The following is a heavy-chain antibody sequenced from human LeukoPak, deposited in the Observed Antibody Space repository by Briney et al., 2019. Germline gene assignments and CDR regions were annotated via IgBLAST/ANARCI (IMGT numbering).Heavy chain of an antibody. CDR3: ARLGGAAGTITFDY. CDR2: IYYSGST. Sequence: PSETLSLTCTVSGGSISSYYWSWIRQPPGKGLEWIGYIYYSGSTNCNPSLKSRVTISVDTSKNQFSLKLSSVTAADTAVYYCARLGGAAGTITFDYWGQGTLVTVSS. D-gene: IGHD6-13*01. CDR1: GGSISSYY. J-gene: IGHJ4*02. V-gene: IGHV4-59*08.